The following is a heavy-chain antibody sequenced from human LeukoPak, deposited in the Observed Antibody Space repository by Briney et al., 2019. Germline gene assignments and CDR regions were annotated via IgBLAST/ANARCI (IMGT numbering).Heavy chain of an antibody. Sequence: GGSLRLSCEASGINLSSYWMHWVRQTPGRGLVWVSRIKGDGSNTRYEDSVKGRFTVSRDNAKNTLYMQMNSLRGEDTVVYYCARGGRKLGDAFDIWGQGTLVTVS. V-gene: IGHV3-74*01. CDR2: IKGDGSNT. CDR3: ARGGRKLGDAFDI. D-gene: IGHD7-27*01. CDR1: GINLSSYW. J-gene: IGHJ3*02.